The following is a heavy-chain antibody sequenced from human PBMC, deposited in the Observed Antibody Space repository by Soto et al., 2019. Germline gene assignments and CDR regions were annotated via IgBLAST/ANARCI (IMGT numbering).Heavy chain of an antibody. CDR1: GFTFDDYA. Sequence: DVQLVESGGGLVQPGRSLRLSCAASGFTFDDYAMHWVRQAPGKGLEWVSGISWNSGSIGYADSVKGRFTISRDNAKNSLYLQMNSLRAEDTALYYCAKDIGPSPTVTTFYFDYWGQGTLVTVSS. D-gene: IGHD4-17*01. J-gene: IGHJ4*02. CDR2: ISWNSGSI. V-gene: IGHV3-9*01. CDR3: AKDIGPSPTVTTFYFDY.